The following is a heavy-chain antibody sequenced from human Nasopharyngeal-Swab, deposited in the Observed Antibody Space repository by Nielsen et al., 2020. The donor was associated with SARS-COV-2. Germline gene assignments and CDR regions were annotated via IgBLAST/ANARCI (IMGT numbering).Heavy chain of an antibody. CDR1: GFTFSDFY. J-gene: IGHJ4*02. CDR3: ATRARDSSWYQIDY. CDR2: ISSSGTPI. D-gene: IGHD6-13*01. V-gene: IGHV3-11*01. Sequence: GGSLRPSCAASGFTFSDFYMSWIRQAPGEGLEWLASISSSGTPIHYADSVKGRFTISRDNAKNSLYLQMNSLTAEDTAVYYCATRARDSSWYQIDYWGQGTLVTVSS.